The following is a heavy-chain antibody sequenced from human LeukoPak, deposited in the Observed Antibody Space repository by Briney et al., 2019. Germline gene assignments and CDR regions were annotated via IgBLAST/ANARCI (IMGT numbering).Heavy chain of an antibody. CDR1: GGSISSYY. CDR2: IYYSGST. V-gene: IGHV4-59*01. Sequence: PSETLSLTCTVSGGSISSYYWSWIRQPPGKGLEWIGYIYYSGSTNYNPSLKSRVTISVDTSKNQFSLKLSSVTAADTAVYYCAREVENYYYDSSGYYDNWFDPWGQGTLVTVSS. CDR3: AREVENYYYDSSGYYDNWFDP. D-gene: IGHD3-22*01. J-gene: IGHJ5*02.